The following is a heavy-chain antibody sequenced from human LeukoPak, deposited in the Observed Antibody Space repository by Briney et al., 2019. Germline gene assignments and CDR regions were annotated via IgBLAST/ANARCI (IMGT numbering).Heavy chain of an antibody. Sequence: SETLSLTCTVSGGSISSSSYYWGWIRQPPGKGLEWIGSIYYSGSTYYNPSLKSRVTISVDTSKNQFSLKLSSVTAADTAVYYCARRGLSGSSFVDYYMDVWGKGTTVTVSS. CDR1: GGSISSSSYY. CDR2: IYYSGST. CDR3: ARRGLSGSSFVDYYMDV. J-gene: IGHJ6*03. V-gene: IGHV4-39*01. D-gene: IGHD1-26*01.